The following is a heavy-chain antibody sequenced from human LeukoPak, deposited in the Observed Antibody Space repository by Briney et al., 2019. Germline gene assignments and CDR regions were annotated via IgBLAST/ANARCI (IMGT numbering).Heavy chain of an antibody. CDR1: GGSFSGYY. V-gene: IGHV4-59*01. D-gene: IGHD2-2*01. Sequence: SETLSLTCGVYGGSFSGYYWSWIRQPPGKGLEWIGYIFYNEGTSYNPSLKGRVTISVDTSNNQLSLKVNSVTAADTAMYYCVKSNSRYQPWTLDIWGRGTMVTVSS. J-gene: IGHJ3*02. CDR3: VKSNSRYQPWTLDI. CDR2: IFYNEGT.